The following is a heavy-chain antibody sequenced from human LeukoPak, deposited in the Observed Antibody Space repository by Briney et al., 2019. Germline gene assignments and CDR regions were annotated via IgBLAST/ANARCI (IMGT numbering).Heavy chain of an antibody. Sequence: PGGSLRLSCAASGFTFSSYGMNWVRQAPGKGLEWVSYISSSGSTIYYADSVKGRFSISRDNAKNSLFLQMNSLRAEDTAVYYCAREENYDFWSGYYYYWGQGTLVTVSS. CDR3: AREENYDFWSGYYYY. J-gene: IGHJ4*02. V-gene: IGHV3-48*03. D-gene: IGHD3-3*01. CDR1: GFTFSSYG. CDR2: ISSSGSTI.